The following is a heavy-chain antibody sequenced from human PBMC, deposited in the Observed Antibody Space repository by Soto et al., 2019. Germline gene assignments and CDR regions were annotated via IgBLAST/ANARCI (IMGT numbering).Heavy chain of an antibody. V-gene: IGHV3-33*01. CDR3: ARDSWFGDPGGDFDY. D-gene: IGHD3-10*01. CDR1: GFTFSSYG. Sequence: QVQLVQSGGGVVQPGRSLGLSCAASGFTFSSYGMHWVRQAPGKGLEWVAVIWYDGSNKYYVDSVKGRFTISRDNSKNTLYLQMNSLTAEDTAVYYCARDSWFGDPGGDFDYWGQGTLVTVSS. CDR2: IWYDGSNK. J-gene: IGHJ4*02.